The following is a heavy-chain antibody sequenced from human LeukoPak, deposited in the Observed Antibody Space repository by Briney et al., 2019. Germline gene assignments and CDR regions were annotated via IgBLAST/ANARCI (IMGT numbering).Heavy chain of an antibody. V-gene: IGHV3-23*01. CDR3: AKHDRYPWNRYYFDY. CDR1: GFSFSSYA. D-gene: IGHD3-16*01. Sequence: GGSLRLSCAASGFSFSSYAMSWVRQAPGKGLEWVSSIIASGGSTYYADSVKGRFTISRDNSKNTVYLQMNSLRAEDTAVYYCAKHDRYPWNRYYFDYWGQGTLVTVSS. CDR2: IIASGGST. J-gene: IGHJ4*02.